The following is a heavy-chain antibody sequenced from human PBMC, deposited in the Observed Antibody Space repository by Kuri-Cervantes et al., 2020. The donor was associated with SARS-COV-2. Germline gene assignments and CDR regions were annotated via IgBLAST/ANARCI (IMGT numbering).Heavy chain of an antibody. CDR2: IYFTGST. CDR1: GDSFSSYY. V-gene: IGHV4-59*08. J-gene: IGHJ4*02. Sequence: SETLSLTCTLSGDSFSSYYWSWVRQPPGKGLEWIGHIYFTGSTHYNPSLKSRATISVDTSKNQFSLRLSSVTAADTAVYYCAGQQLAFDYWGQGTLVTVSS. D-gene: IGHD5-24*01. CDR3: AGQQLAFDY.